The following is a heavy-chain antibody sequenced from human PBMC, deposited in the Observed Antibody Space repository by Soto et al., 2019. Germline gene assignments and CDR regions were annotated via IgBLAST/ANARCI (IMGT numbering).Heavy chain of an antibody. D-gene: IGHD5-12*01. CDR1: GGSISSSSYY. J-gene: IGHJ4*02. Sequence: PSETLSLTCTVPGGSISSSSYYWGWIRQPPGKGLEWIGSIYYSGSTYYNPSLKSRVTISVDTSKNQFSLKLSSVTAADTAVYYCARGGSAWLQFMGPFDYWGQGTLVTFSS. V-gene: IGHV4-39*07. CDR3: ARGGSAWLQFMGPFDY. CDR2: IYYSGST.